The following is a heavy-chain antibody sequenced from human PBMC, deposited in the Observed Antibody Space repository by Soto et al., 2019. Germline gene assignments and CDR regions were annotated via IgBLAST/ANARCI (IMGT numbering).Heavy chain of an antibody. J-gene: IGHJ4*02. CDR3: ASQWLDSSSLVY. Sequence: SESLSLTCTVSGGSVSSSSYYWGWVRQPPGKGLEWIGSVYYSGSTYYNPSLESRVTISVDKSKNQFSLKLSSVTAADTAVYYCASQWLDSSSLVYWGKVFLATVSS. V-gene: IGHV4-39*01. D-gene: IGHD5-12*01. CDR2: VYYSGST. CDR1: GGSVSSSSYY.